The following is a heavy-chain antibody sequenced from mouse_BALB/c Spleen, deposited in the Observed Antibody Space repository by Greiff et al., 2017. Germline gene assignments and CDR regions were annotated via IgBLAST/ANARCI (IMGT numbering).Heavy chain of an antibody. CDR2: IYPGNSDT. CDR3: TRSDYRYPYYAMDY. D-gene: IGHD2-14*01. J-gene: IGHJ4*01. Sequence: VQLKESGTVLARPGASVKMSCKASGYTFTSYWMHWVKQRPGQGLEWIGAIYPGNSDTSYNQKFKGKAKLTAVTSTSTAYMELSSLTNEDSAVYYCTRSDYRYPYYAMDYWGQGTSVTVSS. CDR1: GYTFTSYW. V-gene: IGHV1-5*01.